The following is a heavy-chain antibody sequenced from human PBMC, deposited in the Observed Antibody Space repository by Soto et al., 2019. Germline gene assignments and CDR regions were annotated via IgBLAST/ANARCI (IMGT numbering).Heavy chain of an antibody. V-gene: IGHV1-69*01. CDR2: IIPIFGTA. J-gene: IGHJ4*02. CDR3: ARAGSYYYDSSGYYSPDY. D-gene: IGHD3-22*01. Sequence: QVQLVQSGAEVKKPGSSVKVSCKASGGTFSSYAISWVRQAPGQGLEWMGGIIPIFGTANYAQKFQGRVTITADESTSTAYMELSSLRSGDTAVYYCARAGSYYYDSSGYYSPDYWGQGTLVTVSS. CDR1: GGTFSSYA.